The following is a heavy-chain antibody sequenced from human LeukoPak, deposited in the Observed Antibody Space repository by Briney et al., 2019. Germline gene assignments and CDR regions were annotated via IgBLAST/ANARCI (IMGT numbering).Heavy chain of an antibody. Sequence: PGGSLRLSCAGSGFTFSDYWMTWVRQAPGKGLEWVANIKQDGSEKYYVDSVKGRFTISRDNSKNTLYLQINSPRVEDTAVYFDHWGQGTLVTVSS. CDR2: IKQDGSEK. CDR3: H. CDR1: GFTFSDYW. J-gene: IGHJ4*02. V-gene: IGHV3-7*01.